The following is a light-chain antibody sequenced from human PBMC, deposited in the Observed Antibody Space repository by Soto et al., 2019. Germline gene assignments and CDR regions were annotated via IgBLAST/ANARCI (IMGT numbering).Light chain of an antibody. CDR2: GAS. CDR3: QQTKSDPST. Sequence: AIQLTQSPSSLSASVGDRVTITCRASQDISSSLAWYQQKAGKAPKLLIYGASILQSGVPSGFSGSGFGTDFTLTISSLRAEDFAIYFCQQTKSDPSTFGGGTRWIS. V-gene: IGKV1-13*02. CDR1: QDISSS. J-gene: IGKJ4*01.